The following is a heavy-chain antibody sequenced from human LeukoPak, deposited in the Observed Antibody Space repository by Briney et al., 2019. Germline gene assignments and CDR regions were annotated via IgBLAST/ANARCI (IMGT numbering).Heavy chain of an antibody. Sequence: GGSLRLSCAASGFTFSSYSMNWVRQAPGKGLEWVSSISTSSSYIYYADSVEGRFTISRDNAKNSLYLQMNSLRADDTAVYYCASGRYYDSSGYYYTDYWGQGTLVTVSS. V-gene: IGHV3-21*01. CDR3: ASGRYYDSSGYYYTDY. CDR2: ISTSSSYI. CDR1: GFTFSSYS. D-gene: IGHD3-22*01. J-gene: IGHJ4*02.